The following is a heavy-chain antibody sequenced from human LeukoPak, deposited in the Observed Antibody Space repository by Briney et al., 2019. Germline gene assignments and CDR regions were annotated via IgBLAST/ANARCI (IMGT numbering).Heavy chain of an antibody. J-gene: IGHJ4*02. Sequence: PSETLSLTCAIYGESFSGYFWTWIRQPPGKGLEWIGEINHSGTTNYNPSPKSRVTISVDTSRNQFSLKLSSVTAADTAVYYCARGQRDSSNWRLYDYWGQGSLVTVSS. D-gene: IGHD3-22*01. CDR1: GESFSGYF. CDR2: INHSGTT. V-gene: IGHV4-34*01. CDR3: ARGQRDSSNWRLYDY.